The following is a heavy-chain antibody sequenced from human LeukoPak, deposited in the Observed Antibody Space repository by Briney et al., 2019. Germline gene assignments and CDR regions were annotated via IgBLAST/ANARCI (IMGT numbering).Heavy chain of an antibody. CDR1: GYSISSGYY. CDR3: AREAVADYMDV. D-gene: IGHD6-19*01. CDR2: IYHSGST. V-gene: IGHV4-38-2*02. Sequence: SETLSLTCAVSGYSISSGYYWGWIRQPPGKGLEWIGSIYHSGSTYYNPSLKSRVTISVDTSKNQFSLKLSSVTAADTAAYYCAREAVADYMDVWGKGTTVTVSS. J-gene: IGHJ6*03.